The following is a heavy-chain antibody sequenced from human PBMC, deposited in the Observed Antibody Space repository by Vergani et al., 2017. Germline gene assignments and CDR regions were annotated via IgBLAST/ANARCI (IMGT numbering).Heavy chain of an antibody. CDR1: GGSISSYY. V-gene: IGHV4-59*01. Sequence: QVQLQESGPGLVKPSETLSLTCTVSGGSISSYYWSWIRQPPGKGLEWIWYIYYSGSTNYNPSLKSRVTITVDTSKNHFALKLSSVTAADTAVYYCARMIAAAGTEYFDYWGQGTLVTVSS. CDR3: ARMIAAAGTEYFDY. J-gene: IGHJ4*02. D-gene: IGHD6-13*01. CDR2: IYYSGST.